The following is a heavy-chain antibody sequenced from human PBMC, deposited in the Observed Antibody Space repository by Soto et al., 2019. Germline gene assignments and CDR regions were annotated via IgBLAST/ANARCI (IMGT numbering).Heavy chain of an antibody. V-gene: IGHV4-31*03. CDR3: ASVYSSGYYHWFDP. CDR2: IYYSGRT. Sequence: QVQLQESGPGLVKPSQTLSLTCTVSGGSISSGGYYWSWIRQHPGKGLEWIGYIYYSGRTYYNPSLKIRVTISADTSKNQFSLKLSSLTAADTAVYYCASVYSSGYYHWFDPWGQGTLVTVSS. J-gene: IGHJ5*02. CDR1: GGSISSGGYY. D-gene: IGHD3-22*01.